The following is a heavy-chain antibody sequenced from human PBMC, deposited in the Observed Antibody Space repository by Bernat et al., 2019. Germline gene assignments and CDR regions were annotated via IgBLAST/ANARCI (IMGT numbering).Heavy chain of an antibody. Sequence: EVQLVESGGGLVQPGGSLRLSCAASGFTFSSYEMNWVRQAPGKGLEWVSYISSSGGNTYYADSVKGRFTISRDNTKNSLYLQWNGLRAEDTAVYYCASRIAVTGSWRGSWGQGTLVTVSS. CDR2: ISSSGGNT. J-gene: IGHJ5*02. D-gene: IGHD6-19*01. CDR1: GFTFSSYE. V-gene: IGHV3-48*03. CDR3: ASRIAVTGSWRGS.